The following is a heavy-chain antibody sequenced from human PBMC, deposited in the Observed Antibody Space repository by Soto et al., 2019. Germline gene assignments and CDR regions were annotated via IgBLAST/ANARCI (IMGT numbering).Heavy chain of an antibody. CDR3: ARDGTYPTEWLLFP. V-gene: IGHV3-33*01. CDR2: IWYDGSNK. CDR1: GFTFSSYG. Sequence: GGSLRLSCAASGFTFSSYGMHWVRQAPGKGLEWVAVIWYDGSNKYYADSVKGRFTISRDNSKNTLYLQMNSLRAEDTAVYYCARDGTYPTEWLLFPWGQGTLVTVSS. D-gene: IGHD3-3*01. J-gene: IGHJ5*02.